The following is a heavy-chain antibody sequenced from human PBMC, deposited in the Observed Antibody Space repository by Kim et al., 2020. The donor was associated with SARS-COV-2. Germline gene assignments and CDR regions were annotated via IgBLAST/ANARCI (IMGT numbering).Heavy chain of an antibody. J-gene: IGHJ3*02. CDR2: IYYSGST. CDR1: GGSISSSSYY. V-gene: IGHV4-39*01. Sequence: SETLSLTCTVSGGSISSSSYYWGWIRQPPGKGLEWIGSIYYSGSTYYNPSLKSRVTISVDTSKNQFSLKLSSVTAADTAVYYCASPGAPPYCSSTSCRTDAFDIWGQGTMVTVSS. D-gene: IGHD2-2*01. CDR3: ASPGAPPYCSSTSCRTDAFDI.